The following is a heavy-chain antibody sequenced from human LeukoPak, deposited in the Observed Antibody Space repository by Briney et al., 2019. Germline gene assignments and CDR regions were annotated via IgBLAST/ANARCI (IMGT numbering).Heavy chain of an antibody. J-gene: IGHJ4*02. CDR1: GGSISGYY. CDR3: ARDSSYYYGSGSYTPFDY. V-gene: IGHV4-59*01. D-gene: IGHD3-10*01. CDR2: IHDSGNT. Sequence: SETLSLTCTVSGGSISGYYWSWIRQPPGKGLEWIGFIHDSGNTYYNASLKSRVTISVDTSKNQLSLNLRSVAAADTAVYYCARDSSYYYGSGSYTPFDYWGQGTLVTVSS.